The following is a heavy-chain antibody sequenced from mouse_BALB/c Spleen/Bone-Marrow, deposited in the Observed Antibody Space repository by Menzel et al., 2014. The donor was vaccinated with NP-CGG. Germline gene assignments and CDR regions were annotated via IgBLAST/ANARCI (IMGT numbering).Heavy chain of an antibody. CDR1: GYTFTSYW. Sequence: QVQLQQSGAELVKPGASVKLSCKASGYTFTSYWMHWVKQRPGQGLEWIGEINPSNGRTNYNEKFKSKATLTVDKSSSTAYMQLSSLTAEDSAVYCCAGGRGYFDYWGQGTTLTVSS. D-gene: IGHD3-3*01. CDR3: AGGRGYFDY. CDR2: INPSNGRT. V-gene: IGHV1S81*02. J-gene: IGHJ2*01.